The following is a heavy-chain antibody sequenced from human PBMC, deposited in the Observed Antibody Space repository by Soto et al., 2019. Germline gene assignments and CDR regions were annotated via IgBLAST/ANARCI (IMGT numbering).Heavy chain of an antibody. Sequence: QVQLVQSGAEVKKPGSSVKVSCKASGGTFSSYAISWVRQAPGQGLEWMGGVIPIFGTGDYAQKFQGRVTITEADFTSTAYMELSSLRSEDKAVYYCARHLGGNHYYYGMDVWGQGTTVTVSS. CDR3: ARHLGGNHYYYGMDV. J-gene: IGHJ6*02. CDR1: GGTFSSYA. D-gene: IGHD3-16*01. CDR2: VIPIFGTG. V-gene: IGHV1-69*12.